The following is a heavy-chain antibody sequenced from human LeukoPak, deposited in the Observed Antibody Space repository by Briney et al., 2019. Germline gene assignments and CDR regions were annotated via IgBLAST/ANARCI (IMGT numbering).Heavy chain of an antibody. V-gene: IGHV4-59*08. D-gene: IGHD3-22*01. Sequence: SETLSLTCTVSGGSISGYYWSWIRQPPGRGLEWIGYIYYSGSTNYNPSLKSRVTISVDTSKNQFSLKLSSVTAADTAVYYCARPNYYDSSVSGSGAFDIWGQGTMVTVSS. CDR1: GGSISGYY. CDR2: IYYSGST. CDR3: ARPNYYDSSVSGSGAFDI. J-gene: IGHJ3*02.